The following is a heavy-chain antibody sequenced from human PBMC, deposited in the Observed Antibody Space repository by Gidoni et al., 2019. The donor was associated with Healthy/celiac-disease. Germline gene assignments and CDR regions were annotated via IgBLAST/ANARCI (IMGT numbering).Heavy chain of an antibody. D-gene: IGHD3-10*01. CDR3: ARNPITMVRGVIISYYYYGMDV. CDR1: GGSISSYY. Sequence: QVQLQESGPGLVKPSETLSLPCPVPGGSISSYYWSWLRQPAGKVLEWIGRIYTSGSTNYNPSLKSRVTMSVDTSKNQFSLKLSSVTAADTAVYYCARNPITMVRGVIISYYYYGMDVWGQGTTVTVSS. V-gene: IGHV4-4*07. CDR2: IYTSGST. J-gene: IGHJ6*02.